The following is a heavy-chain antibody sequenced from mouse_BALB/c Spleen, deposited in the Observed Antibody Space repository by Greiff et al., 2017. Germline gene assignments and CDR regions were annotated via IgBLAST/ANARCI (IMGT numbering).Heavy chain of an antibody. CDR1: GFTFSSYA. V-gene: IGHV5-9-4*01. CDR3: ARMITTRAMDY. D-gene: IGHD2-4*01. J-gene: IGHJ4*01. CDR2: ISSGGSYT. Sequence: EVMLVESGGGLVKPGGSLKLSCAASGFTFSSYAMSWVRQSPEKRLEWVAEISSGGSYTYYPDTVTGRFTISRANAKNTLYLEMSSLRSEDTAMYYCARMITTRAMDYWGQGTSVTGSS.